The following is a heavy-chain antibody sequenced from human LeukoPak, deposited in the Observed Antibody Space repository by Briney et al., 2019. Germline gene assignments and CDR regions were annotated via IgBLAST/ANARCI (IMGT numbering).Heavy chain of an antibody. D-gene: IGHD2-2*01. CDR2: ISGSGSST. V-gene: IGHV3-23*01. J-gene: IGHJ5*02. Sequence: GGSLRLSCAASGFTFSSYAMSWVRQAPGKGLEWVSAISGSGSSTYYADSVKGRFTISRDSAKNSLYLQMNSLRAEDTAVYYCARGSEVVAAANNWFDPWGQGTLVTVSS. CDR3: ARGSEVVAAANNWFDP. CDR1: GFTFSSYA.